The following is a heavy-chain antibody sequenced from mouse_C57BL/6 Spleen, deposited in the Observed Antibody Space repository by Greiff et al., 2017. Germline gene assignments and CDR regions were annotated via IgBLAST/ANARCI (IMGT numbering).Heavy chain of an antibody. J-gene: IGHJ2*01. CDR1: GYTFTSYW. Sequence: VQLQQSGAELVRPGTSVKLSCKASGYTFTSYWMHWVKQRPGQGLEWIGVIDPSDSYTNYNQKFKGKATLTVDTSSSTAYMQLSSLTSEDSAVYYCARQGYYGSSSHYFDYWGQGTTLTVSS. CDR3: ARQGYYGSSSHYFDY. D-gene: IGHD1-1*01. CDR2: IDPSDSYT. V-gene: IGHV1-59*01.